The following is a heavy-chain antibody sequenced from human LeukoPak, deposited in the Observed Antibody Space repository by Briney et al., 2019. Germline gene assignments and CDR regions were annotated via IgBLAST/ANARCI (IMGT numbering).Heavy chain of an antibody. J-gene: IGHJ4*02. CDR3: ARTHLSNYDY. Sequence: SETLSLTCTVSGGSISSYYWSWIRQPPGKGLEWIGYIYHSGSTYYNPSLKSRVTISVDRSKNQFSLKLSSVTAADTAVYYCARTHLSNYDYWGQGTLVTVSS. CDR1: GGSISSYY. CDR2: IYHSGST. D-gene: IGHD4-11*01. V-gene: IGHV4-59*12.